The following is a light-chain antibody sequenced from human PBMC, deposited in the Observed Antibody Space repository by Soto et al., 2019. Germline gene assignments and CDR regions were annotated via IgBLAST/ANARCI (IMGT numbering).Light chain of an antibody. CDR1: QSIRNY. CDR3: QHHNSYSHT. Sequence: IQLTQSPPTLSASVGDRVTITCRASQSIRNYLAWYQQMPGKAPKLLIYGSSSLQSGVPSRFSGSGSGTDFNLTISTLQPDDFATYYCQHHNSYSHTFGHGTKVEIK. CDR2: GSS. J-gene: IGKJ1*01. V-gene: IGKV1-5*01.